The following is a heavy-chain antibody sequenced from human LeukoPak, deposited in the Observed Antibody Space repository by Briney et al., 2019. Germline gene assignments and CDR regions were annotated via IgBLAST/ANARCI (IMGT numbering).Heavy chain of an antibody. D-gene: IGHD6-13*01. CDR1: GGTFSSDA. Sequence: GASVKVSCKASGGTFSSDAISWVRQAPGQGLEWVGRIIPIFGIANYAQKFQGRVTITADKSTSTAYMELSSLRSEDTAVYYCARGAAAAGYYYYYGMDVWGQGTTVTVSS. J-gene: IGHJ6*02. V-gene: IGHV1-69*04. CDR2: IIPIFGIA. CDR3: ARGAAAAGYYYYYGMDV.